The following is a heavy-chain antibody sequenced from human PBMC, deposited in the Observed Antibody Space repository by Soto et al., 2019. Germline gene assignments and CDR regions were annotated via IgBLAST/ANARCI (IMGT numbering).Heavy chain of an antibody. Sequence: GGSLRLSCAASGFTVTSNYMNWVRQPPGKGLEWVSIIYSSGATYYADSVKGRFTISRDKSKNTLYLQMRNLRAEDTAIYYCARVDTYDYYYAMDVWGQETTVTVSS. CDR1: GFTVTSNY. J-gene: IGHJ6*02. CDR2: IYSSGAT. D-gene: IGHD5-18*01. V-gene: IGHV3-53*01. CDR3: ARVDTYDYYYAMDV.